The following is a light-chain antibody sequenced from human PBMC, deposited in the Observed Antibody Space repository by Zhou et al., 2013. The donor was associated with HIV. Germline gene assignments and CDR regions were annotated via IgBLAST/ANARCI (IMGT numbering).Light chain of an antibody. CDR2: AVS. J-gene: IGKJ2*01. CDR1: QSISRDY. CDR3: QQYANSPQT. V-gene: IGKV3-20*01. Sequence: EIVLAQSPGTLSLSPGERATLSCRASQSISRDYLAWYQQKPGQAPRLLIYAVSSRTTGIPDRFSGSGSGTDFTLTFTILGPEDSAVYYCQQYANSPQTFGQGTKVEIK.